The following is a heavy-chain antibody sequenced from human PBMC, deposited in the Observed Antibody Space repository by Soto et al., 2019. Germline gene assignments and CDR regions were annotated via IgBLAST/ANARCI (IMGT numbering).Heavy chain of an antibody. V-gene: IGHV3-23*01. CDR2: MIGDGTSW. CDR3: AKELRPDGKYDLDY. Sequence: EVQLLESGGGLAQAGGSLRLSCAASGFNFKIYAMNWIRQAPGKGLEWVSVMIGDGTSWYYEDSVRGRFTISRDNSKNMLYLQMNNMRAEDTAIYYCAKELRPDGKYDLDYWGQGTLVTVSS. D-gene: IGHD1-26*01. CDR1: GFNFKIYA. J-gene: IGHJ4*02.